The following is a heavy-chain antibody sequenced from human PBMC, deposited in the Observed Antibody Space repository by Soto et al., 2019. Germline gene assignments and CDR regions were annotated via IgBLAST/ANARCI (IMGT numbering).Heavy chain of an antibody. D-gene: IGHD4-17*01. CDR2: IYYFGTT. V-gene: IGHV4-31*03. Sequence: QVQLQESGPGLVKPSQTLALTCTVSGGSISSGGYYWSWIRQPPGKALEWIGYIYYFGTTNYNPALKSRVTISIVTSKNQFSLGLTSVTAADTAVYYCAREEGAVTTGGYYYYYGVDVRGQGTTVTVSS. J-gene: IGHJ6*02. CDR1: GGSISSGGYY. CDR3: AREEGAVTTGGYYYYYGVDV.